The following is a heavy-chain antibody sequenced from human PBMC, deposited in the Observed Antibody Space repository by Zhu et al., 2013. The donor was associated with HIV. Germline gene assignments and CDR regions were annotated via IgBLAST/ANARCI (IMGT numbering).Heavy chain of an antibody. J-gene: IGHJ4*02. D-gene: IGHD2-8*01. CDR3: ARDSQGVLGYCTNGVCYTGVYFDY. Sequence: QVQLVQSGAEVKKPGSSVKVSCTASGGTFSKYSIKWVRQAPGQGLEWMGEIIPIFGTANYAQKFQGRVTITADESTSTAYMELSSLRSEDTAVYYCARDSQGVLGYCTNGVCYTGVYFDYWGQGTLVTVSS. CDR1: GGTFSKYS. V-gene: IGHV1-69*01. CDR2: IIPIFGTA.